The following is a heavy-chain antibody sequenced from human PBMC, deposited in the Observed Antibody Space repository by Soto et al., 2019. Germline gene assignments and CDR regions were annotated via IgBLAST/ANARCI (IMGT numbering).Heavy chain of an antibody. CDR1: GFTFSNYA. V-gene: IGHV3-23*01. Sequence: EVQLLDSGGGLVQPGGSLRLSCAASGFTFSNYAMSWVRQAPGKGLEWVSGVGGSSDSTYYADSVKGRFTISRDNSKDTLYLQMNSLRAEDTAVYYCAKSPLRYCSGGSCYPPHYFDYWGQGTLVTVSS. D-gene: IGHD2-15*01. CDR2: VGGSSDST. CDR3: AKSPLRYCSGGSCYPPHYFDY. J-gene: IGHJ4*02.